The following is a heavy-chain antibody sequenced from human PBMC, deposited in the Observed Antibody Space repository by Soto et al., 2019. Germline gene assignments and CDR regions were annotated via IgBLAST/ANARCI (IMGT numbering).Heavy chain of an antibody. D-gene: IGHD5-18*01. V-gene: IGHV1-69*02. Sequence: QVQLVQSGAEVKKPGSSVKVSCKASGGTFSSYTISWVRQAPGQGLEWMGRIIPILGIANYAQKFQGRVTITADNSTSTAYMELRSLRSEDTAVYYCASSDTAMVTDHLYGMDVWGQGNTVTVSS. J-gene: IGHJ6*02. CDR3: ASSDTAMVTDHLYGMDV. CDR2: IIPILGIA. CDR1: GGTFSSYT.